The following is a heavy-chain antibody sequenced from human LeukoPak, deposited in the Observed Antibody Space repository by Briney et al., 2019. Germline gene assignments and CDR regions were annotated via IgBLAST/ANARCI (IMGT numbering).Heavy chain of an antibody. CDR1: GFTFDDYA. Sequence: GGSLRLSCAASGFTFDDYAMHWVRQAPGKGLEWVSGISWNSGSIGYADSVKGRFTISRDNAKNSLYLQMNSLRAEDTPLYYCAKDKVAVAGSYWYFDLWGRGTLVTVSS. D-gene: IGHD6-19*01. CDR2: ISWNSGSI. CDR3: AKDKVAVAGSYWYFDL. V-gene: IGHV3-9*01. J-gene: IGHJ2*01.